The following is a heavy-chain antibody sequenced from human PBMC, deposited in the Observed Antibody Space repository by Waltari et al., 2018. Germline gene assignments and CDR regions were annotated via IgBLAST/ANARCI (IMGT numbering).Heavy chain of an antibody. CDR2: ISPIFGTA. CDR1: GRPFSSYA. V-gene: IGHV1-69*14. D-gene: IGHD6-6*01. J-gene: IGHJ4*02. Sequence: QVQLVQSGAEVNKPGSSVTVSCKASGRPFSSYAISWLRPAHGQGLEWMGGISPIFGTANYAQKCQGRVTITADKSTSTAYMELSSLRSEDTAVYYCAREAISSSSDHYFDYWGQGTLVTVSS. CDR3: AREAISSSSDHYFDY.